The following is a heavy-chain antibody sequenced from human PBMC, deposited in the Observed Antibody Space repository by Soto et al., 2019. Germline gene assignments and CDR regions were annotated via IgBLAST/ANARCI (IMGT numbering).Heavy chain of an antibody. V-gene: IGHV6-1*01. Sequence: SQTLSLTCAISGDSVSSNSPAWNWIRQSPSRGLEWLGRTYYRSKWYNDYAVSMRSRITINPDTSKNQFSLQLNSVTPDDTAVYYCARDHLGSYFDFWGQGTLVTVSS. CDR1: GDSVSSNSPA. D-gene: IGHD2-15*01. J-gene: IGHJ4*02. CDR2: TYYRSKWYN. CDR3: ARDHLGSYFDF.